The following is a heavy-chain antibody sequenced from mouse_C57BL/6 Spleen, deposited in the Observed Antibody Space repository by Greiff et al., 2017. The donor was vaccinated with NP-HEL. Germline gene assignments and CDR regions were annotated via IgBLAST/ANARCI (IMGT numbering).Heavy chain of an antibody. CDR1: GFSFNTYA. CDR3: SLSYDGYFPTLYYYAMDY. V-gene: IGHV10-1*01. D-gene: IGHD2-3*01. Sequence: DVMLVESGGGLVQPKGSLKLSCAASGFSFNTYAMNWVRQAPGKGLEWVARIRSKSNNYATYYADSVKDRFTISRDDSESMLYLQMNNLKTEDTAIYYCSLSYDGYFPTLYYYAMDYWGQGTSVTVSS. CDR2: IRSKSNNYAT. J-gene: IGHJ4*01.